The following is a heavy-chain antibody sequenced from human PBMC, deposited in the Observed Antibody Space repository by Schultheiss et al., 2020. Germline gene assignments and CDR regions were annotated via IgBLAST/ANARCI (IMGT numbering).Heavy chain of an antibody. CDR2: ISSSSSYI. CDR1: GFTFSSYS. V-gene: IGHV3-21*01. Sequence: GGSLRLSCAASGFTFSSYSMNWVRQAPGKGLEWVSSISSSSSYIYYADSVKGRFTISRDNAKNSLYLQMNSLRAEDTAVYYCARGRYDYVWGSYGDAFDIWGQGTMVTVSS. CDR3: ARGRYDYVWGSYGDAFDI. J-gene: IGHJ3*02. D-gene: IGHD3-16*01.